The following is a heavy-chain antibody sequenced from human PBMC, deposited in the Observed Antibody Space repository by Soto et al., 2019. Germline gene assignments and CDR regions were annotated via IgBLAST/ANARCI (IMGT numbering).Heavy chain of an antibody. CDR1: GGTFSSYA. J-gene: IGHJ6*02. D-gene: IGHD3-10*01. V-gene: IGHV1-69*13. Sequence: SVKVSCKASGGTFSSYAISWVRQAPGQGLEWMGGIIPIFGTANYAQKFQGRVTITADESTSTAYMELSSLRSEDTAVYYCGGSYSMVRGVIIPPYYGMDVWGQGTTVTVSS. CDR2: IIPIFGTA. CDR3: GGSYSMVRGVIIPPYYGMDV.